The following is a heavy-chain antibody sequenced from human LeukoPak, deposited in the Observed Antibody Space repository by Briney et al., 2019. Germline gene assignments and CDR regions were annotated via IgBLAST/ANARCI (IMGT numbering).Heavy chain of an antibody. D-gene: IGHD3-16*02. V-gene: IGHV4-61*02. CDR1: GGSISSGSYY. CDR3: ARDYVWGRYRARTGYFDY. J-gene: IGHJ4*02. CDR2: IYTSGST. Sequence: SETLSLTCTVSGGSISSGSYYWSWIRQPAGKGLEWIGRIYTSGSTNYNPSLKSRVTISVDTSKNQFSLKLSSVTAADTAVYYCARDYVWGRYRARTGYFDYWGQGTLVTVSS.